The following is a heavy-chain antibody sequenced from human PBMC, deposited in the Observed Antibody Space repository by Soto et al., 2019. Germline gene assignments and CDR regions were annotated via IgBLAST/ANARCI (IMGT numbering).Heavy chain of an antibody. J-gene: IGHJ4*02. CDR1: GFTFSSYS. CDR3: ARDYCTNGVCYSPPTPVYYFDY. D-gene: IGHD2-8*01. V-gene: IGHV3-21*01. CDR2: ISSSSSYI. Sequence: TGGSLRLSCAASGFTFSSYSMNWVRQAPGKGLEWVSSISSSSSYIYYADSVKGRFTISRDNAKNSLYLQMNSLRAEDTAVYYCARDYCTNGVCYSPPTPVYYFDYWGQGTLVTVSS.